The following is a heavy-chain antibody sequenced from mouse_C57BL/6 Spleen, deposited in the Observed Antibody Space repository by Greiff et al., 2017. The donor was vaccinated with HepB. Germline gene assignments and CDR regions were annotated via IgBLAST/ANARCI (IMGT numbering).Heavy chain of an antibody. CDR1: GYTFTDYY. D-gene: IGHD1-1*01. CDR3: ARWGYGTRFAY. V-gene: IGHV1-26*01. CDR2: INPNNGGT. Sequence: EVKLQQSGPELVKPGASVKISCKASGYTFTDYYMNWVKQSHGKSLEWIGDINPNNGGTSYNQKFKGKATLTVDKSSSIAYMELRSLTSEDSAVYYCARWGYGTRFAYWGQGTLVTVSA. J-gene: IGHJ3*01.